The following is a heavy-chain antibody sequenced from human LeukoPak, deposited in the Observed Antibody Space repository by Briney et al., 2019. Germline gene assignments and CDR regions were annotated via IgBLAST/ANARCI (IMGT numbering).Heavy chain of an antibody. D-gene: IGHD1-26*01. Sequence: GGSLRLSCVASGFDFRSHNMNWVRQAPGKGLEWLSSITSNSDYLYYAVSLKDRFTISRNNGKSTLYLQMNSLRAEDTAVYYCAKEKEWELQYYFDYWGQGTLVTVSS. CDR2: ITSNSDYL. CDR1: GFDFRSHN. CDR3: AKEKEWELQYYFDY. J-gene: IGHJ4*02. V-gene: IGHV3-21*04.